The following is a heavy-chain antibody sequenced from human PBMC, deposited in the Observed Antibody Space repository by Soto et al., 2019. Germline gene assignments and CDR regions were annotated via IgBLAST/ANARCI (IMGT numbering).Heavy chain of an antibody. J-gene: IGHJ6*02. CDR3: ARRLGSYYYGMDV. CDR2: ISTYNGNT. V-gene: IGHV1-18*01. Sequence: SGVRQAPGQGLYWMGWISTYNGNTNYAQKLQGRVTMTTDSSTNTAYMDLRSLTSDDTAVYFCARRLGSYYYGMDVWGQGTTVTVSS. D-gene: IGHD3-16*01.